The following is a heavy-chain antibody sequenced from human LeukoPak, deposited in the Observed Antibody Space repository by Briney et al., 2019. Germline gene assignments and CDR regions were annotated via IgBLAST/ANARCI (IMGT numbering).Heavy chain of an antibody. CDR2: TYYRSKWYS. J-gene: IGHJ3*01. CDR3: ARDYSGYDWDAFDF. V-gene: IGHV6-1*01. Sequence: SQTLALTCAISGDSVSSNSAAWNWIRQSPSRGLEWLGRTYYRSKWYSDYAVFVRSRITINADTSKNQFSLQLKSVSLKDTAVYYCARDYSGYDWDAFDFWGQGTMVTVSS. CDR1: GDSVSSNSAA. D-gene: IGHD5-12*01.